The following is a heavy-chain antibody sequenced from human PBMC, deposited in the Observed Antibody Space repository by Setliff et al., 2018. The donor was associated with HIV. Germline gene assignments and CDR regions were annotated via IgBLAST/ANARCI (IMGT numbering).Heavy chain of an antibody. D-gene: IGHD5-18*01. CDR2: ISSSGNTI. V-gene: IGHV3-11*01. Sequence: PGGSLRLSCTASGFRFGDYAMSWFRQAPGKGLEWISYISSSGNTIYYADSVRGRFTFSRDNAKNSLYLQMNSLRAEDTAVYYCASSGYNYGGYYMDVWGKGTTVTVSS. CDR3: ASSGYNYGGYYMDV. J-gene: IGHJ6*03. CDR1: GFRFGDYA.